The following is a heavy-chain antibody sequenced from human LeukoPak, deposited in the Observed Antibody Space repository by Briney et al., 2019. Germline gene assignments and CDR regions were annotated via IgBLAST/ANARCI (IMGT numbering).Heavy chain of an antibody. V-gene: IGHV3-66*01. CDR1: GFTVSSNY. D-gene: IGHD3-22*01. Sequence: PGGSLRLSCAASGFTVSSNYMSWVRQAPGKGLEWVSVIYSGGSTYYADSVKGRFTISRDNSKNTLYLQMNSLRAEDTAVYYCARDLRKELGYYYDSSGYYPVWGQGTLVTVSS. CDR2: IYSGGST. J-gene: IGHJ4*02. CDR3: ARDLRKELGYYYDSSGYYPV.